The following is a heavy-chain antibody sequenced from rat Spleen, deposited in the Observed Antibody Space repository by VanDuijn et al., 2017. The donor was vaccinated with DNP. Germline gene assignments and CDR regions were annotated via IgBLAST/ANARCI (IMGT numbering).Heavy chain of an antibody. CDR2: MWSDGDT. V-gene: IGHV2-32*01. CDR3: ARGIPDFDY. CDR1: GFSVASYG. Sequence: QVQMKETGPGLVQTTQTLSVTCTVSGFSVASYGVHWVRQPPGKGLEWMGVMWSDGDTSSNSALKSRLSISRDTSKSQVFLKMNSLQTEDTATYYCARGIPDFDYWGQGVLVTVSS. J-gene: IGHJ2*01. D-gene: IGHD2-2*01.